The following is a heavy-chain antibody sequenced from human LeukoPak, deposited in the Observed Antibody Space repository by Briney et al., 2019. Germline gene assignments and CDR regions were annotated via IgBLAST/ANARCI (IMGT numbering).Heavy chain of an antibody. CDR2: INPNSGNT. J-gene: IGHJ4*02. D-gene: IGHD3-3*01. CDR3: ARFPNYDFWSGYYSVDY. Sequence: ASVKVSCKASGYTFTSYDINWVRQATGQGLEWMGWINPNSGNTGYAQKFQGRVTMTRNTSISTAYMGLSSLRSEDTAVYYCARFPNYDFWSGYYSVDYWGQGTLVTVSS. CDR1: GYTFTSYD. V-gene: IGHV1-8*01.